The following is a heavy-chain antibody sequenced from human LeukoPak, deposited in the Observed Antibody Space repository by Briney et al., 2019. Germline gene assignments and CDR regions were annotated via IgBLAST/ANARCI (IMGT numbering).Heavy chain of an antibody. CDR1: GFTFSTYG. D-gene: IGHD3-9*01. V-gene: IGHV3-23*01. Sequence: PGGSLRLSCVASGFTFSTYGMSWVRQAPGRGVEWVLAISGSGGSTYYADSVKGRFTISRDNSKNTLYLQMDSLRAEDTAVYYCAKDGGEYYDILTGYYPRLYYMDVWGKGTTVTISS. CDR2: ISGSGGST. CDR3: AKDGGEYYDILTGYYPRLYYMDV. J-gene: IGHJ6*03.